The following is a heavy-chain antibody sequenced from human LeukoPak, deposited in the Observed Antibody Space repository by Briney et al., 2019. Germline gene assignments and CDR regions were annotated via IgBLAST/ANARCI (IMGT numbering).Heavy chain of an antibody. Sequence: SETLSLTCAVYGGSFSGYYWSWIRQPPGKGLEWIGEINHSGSTNYNPSLKSRVTISVDTSKNQFSLKLSSVTAADTAVYYCARGVGLLWFGESPYYFDYCGQGTLVTVSS. CDR3: ARGVGLLWFGESPYYFDY. D-gene: IGHD3-10*01. CDR1: GGSFSGYY. CDR2: INHSGST. V-gene: IGHV4-34*01. J-gene: IGHJ4*02.